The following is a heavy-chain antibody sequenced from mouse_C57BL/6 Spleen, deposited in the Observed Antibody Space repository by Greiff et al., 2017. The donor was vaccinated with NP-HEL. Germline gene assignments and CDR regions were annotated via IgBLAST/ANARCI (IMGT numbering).Heavy chain of an antibody. J-gene: IGHJ1*03. CDR3: ARGDDYDVGYFDV. CDR2: ISSGSSTI. CDR1: GFTFSDYG. D-gene: IGHD2-4*01. V-gene: IGHV5-17*01. Sequence: VQLKESGGGLVKPGGSLKLSCAASGFTFSDYGMHWVRQAPEKGLEWVAYISSGSSTIYYADTVKGRFTISRDNAKNTLFLQMTSLRSEDTAMYYCARGDDYDVGYFDVWGTGTTVTVSS.